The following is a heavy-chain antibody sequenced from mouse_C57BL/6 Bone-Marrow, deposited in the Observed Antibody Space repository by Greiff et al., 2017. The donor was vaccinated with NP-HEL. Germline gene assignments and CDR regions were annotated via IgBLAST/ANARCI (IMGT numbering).Heavy chain of an antibody. V-gene: IGHV1-81*01. CDR1: GYTFTSYG. Sequence: QVQLQQSGAELARPGASVKLSCKASGYTFTSYGISWVKQRTGQGLEWIGEIYPRSGNTYYNEKFKGKATLTADKSSSTAYMELRSLTSEDSAVYFCAREGLRRRNAMDYWGQGTSVTVSS. CDR2: IYPRSGNT. CDR3: AREGLRRRNAMDY. D-gene: IGHD2-4*01. J-gene: IGHJ4*01.